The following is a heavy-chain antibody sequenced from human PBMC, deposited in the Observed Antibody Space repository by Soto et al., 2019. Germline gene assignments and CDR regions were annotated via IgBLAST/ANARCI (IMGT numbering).Heavy chain of an antibody. D-gene: IGHD5-18*01. V-gene: IGHV3-33*01. CDR3: ARGGYSYGYYVDY. CDR1: GFTFSNYG. J-gene: IGHJ4*02. Sequence: QVQLVESGEGVVQPGRSLRLSCAASGFTFSNYGMHWVRQAPGKGLEWVAVIWYDGSNKYYADSVKGRFTISRDNSKNTLYLQMNSLRAEDTAVYYCARGGYSYGYYVDYWGQGTLVTVSS. CDR2: IWYDGSNK.